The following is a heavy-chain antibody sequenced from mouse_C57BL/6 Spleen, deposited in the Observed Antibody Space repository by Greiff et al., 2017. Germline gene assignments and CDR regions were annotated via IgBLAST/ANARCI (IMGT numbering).Heavy chain of an antibody. CDR3: SRHEGLRRGGFDY. D-gene: IGHD2-4*01. CDR2: ICSGGSYT. CDR1: GFTFSSYG. J-gene: IGHJ2*01. Sequence: EVKLVESGGDLVKPGGSLKLSCAASGFTFSSYGMSWVRQTPDKRLEWVATICSGGSYTYYPDSVKGRFTITRDNAKNTLYLQMSSLKSEDTAMYYWSRHEGLRRGGFDYWGQGTTLTVSS. V-gene: IGHV5-6*01.